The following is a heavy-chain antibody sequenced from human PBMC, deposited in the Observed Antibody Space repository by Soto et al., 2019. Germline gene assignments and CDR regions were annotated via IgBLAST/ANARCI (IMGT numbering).Heavy chain of an antibody. CDR2: IWYDGSNK. Sequence: QVQLVESGGGVVQPGRSLRLSCAASGFTFSSYGMHWVRQAPGKGLEWVAVIWYDGSNKYYADSVKGRFTISRDNSKNTRSLQMNSLTAEDTAVYYCARGSRIAAAGPLDYWGQGTLVTVSS. J-gene: IGHJ4*02. CDR3: ARGSRIAAAGPLDY. D-gene: IGHD6-13*01. CDR1: GFTFSSYG. V-gene: IGHV3-33*01.